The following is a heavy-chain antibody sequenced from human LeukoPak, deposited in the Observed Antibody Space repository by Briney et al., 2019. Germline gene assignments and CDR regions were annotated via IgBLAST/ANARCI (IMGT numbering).Heavy chain of an antibody. CDR1: GGSISSYY. J-gene: IGHJ5*02. Sequence: SETLSLTCTVSGGSISSYYWSWIRQPPGKGLEWIGCIYYSGSTNYNPSLKSRVTISVDTSKNQFSLKLSSVTAADTAVYYCARAGYSSSWYWFDPWGQGTLVTVSS. D-gene: IGHD6-13*01. CDR3: ARAGYSSSWYWFDP. CDR2: IYYSGST. V-gene: IGHV4-59*01.